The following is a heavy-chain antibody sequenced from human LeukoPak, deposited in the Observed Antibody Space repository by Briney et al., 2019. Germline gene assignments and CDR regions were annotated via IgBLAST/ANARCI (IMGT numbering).Heavy chain of an antibody. Sequence: PSETLSLTCTVSGGSISSYYWSWIRQPPGKGLEWIGYIYYSGSTNYNPSLKSRVTISVDTSKNQFSLKLSSVTAADTAVYYCAKDRVEYYDQPESEYWGQGTLVTVSS. D-gene: IGHD3-22*01. CDR3: AKDRVEYYDQPESEY. V-gene: IGHV4-59*01. CDR1: GGSISSYY. J-gene: IGHJ4*02. CDR2: IYYSGST.